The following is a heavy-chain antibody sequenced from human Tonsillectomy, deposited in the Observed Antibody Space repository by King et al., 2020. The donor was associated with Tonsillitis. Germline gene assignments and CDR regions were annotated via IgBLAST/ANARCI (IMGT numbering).Heavy chain of an antibody. CDR2: IYYSGST. CDR1: GGSISSSSYY. CDR3: ARRGSRDWFDT. J-gene: IGHJ5*02. Sequence: QLQESGPGLVKPSETLSLTCTVSGGSISSSSYYWGWIRQPPGKGLEWIGSIYYSGSTYYNPSLKSRVTISVDTSKNQFSLKLSSVTAADTAVYYCARRGSRDWFDTWGQGTLVTVSS. V-gene: IGHV4-39*07. D-gene: IGHD3-10*01.